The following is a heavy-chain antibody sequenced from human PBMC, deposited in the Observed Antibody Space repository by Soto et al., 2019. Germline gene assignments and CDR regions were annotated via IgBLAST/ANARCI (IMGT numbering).Heavy chain of an antibody. D-gene: IGHD3-10*01. Sequence: TETLSLTCAVSGYSISSGYYWGWIRQPPGKGLEWIGSIYHSGSTYYNPSLKSRVTISVDTSKNQFSLKLSSVTAADTAVYYCAREARYYYGSGSSLYYFDYWGQGTLVTVSS. V-gene: IGHV4-38-2*02. J-gene: IGHJ4*02. CDR1: GYSISSGYY. CDR3: AREARYYYGSGSSLYYFDY. CDR2: IYHSGST.